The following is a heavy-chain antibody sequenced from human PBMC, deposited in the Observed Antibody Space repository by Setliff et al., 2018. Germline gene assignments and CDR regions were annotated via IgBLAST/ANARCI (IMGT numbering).Heavy chain of an antibody. D-gene: IGHD6-13*01. CDR1: GYTFSTYG. CDR2: ISAYNGNT. CDR3: ARSSWSYYGMDV. J-gene: IGHJ6*02. V-gene: IGHV1-18*01. Sequence: ASVKVSCKDSGYTFSTYGISWVRQAPGQGLEWMGWISAYNGNTNYAQKLQGRVTMATGTSTSTAYMELRSLRSDDTAVYYCARSSWSYYGMDVWGQGTTVTVS.